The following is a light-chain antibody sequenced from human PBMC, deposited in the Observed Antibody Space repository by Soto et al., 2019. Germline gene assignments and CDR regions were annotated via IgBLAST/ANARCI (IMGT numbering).Light chain of an antibody. CDR3: FSFTTTSTHV. CDR2: QVT. CDR1: TRDIAGYNY. V-gene: IGLV2-14*01. Sequence: QAVLTQPASVSGSLGQSITISCKGTTRDIAGYNYISWYQQLPGKAPKLMIYQVTIRPSGISNRFSGSQSGNTAYLTISGLQVEDEAEYFCFSFTTTSTHVFGTGTKVTVL. J-gene: IGLJ1*01.